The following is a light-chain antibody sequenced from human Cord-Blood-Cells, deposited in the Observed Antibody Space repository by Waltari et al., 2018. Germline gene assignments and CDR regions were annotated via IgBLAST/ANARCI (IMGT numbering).Light chain of an antibody. CDR2: GAS. CDR1: QSVSSN. Sequence: EIVMTQSPATLSVSPGERATLFCRASQSVSSNLAWYQQKPGQAPRLLIYGASTRATGSPARFSGSGSGTEFTLTISSLQSEDFAVYYCQQYNNWPSYTFGQGTKLEIK. V-gene: IGKV3-15*01. J-gene: IGKJ2*01. CDR3: QQYNNWPSYT.